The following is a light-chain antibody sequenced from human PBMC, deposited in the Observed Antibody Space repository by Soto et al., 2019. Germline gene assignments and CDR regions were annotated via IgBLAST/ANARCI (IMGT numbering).Light chain of an antibody. CDR1: QSISSY. CDR2: AAS. CDR3: QQYISYRA. Sequence: DIQMTQSPSSLSASVGDRVTITCRASQSISSYLNWYQQKPGKAPKLLIYAASSLQSGVPSRFSGSGSGTDFTLTISSLQPEDFAIYYCQQYISYRAFGQGTKVEI. J-gene: IGKJ1*01. V-gene: IGKV1-39*01.